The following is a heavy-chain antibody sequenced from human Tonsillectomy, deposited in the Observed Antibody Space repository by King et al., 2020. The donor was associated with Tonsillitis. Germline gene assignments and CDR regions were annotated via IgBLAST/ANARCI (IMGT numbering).Heavy chain of an antibody. Sequence: VQLVESGGGLVQPGGSLRLSCAASGFTFDKYAMSWVRQAPGKGLEWVSGIGGSGGKTYYADSVKGRFTISRDSSNNTQYLQMNSLRAEDTAVYYWAKQFVLTAARPYNGFDPWGQGTLVTVSS. CDR3: AKQFVLTAARPYNGFDP. CDR1: GFTFDKYA. V-gene: IGHV3-23*04. D-gene: IGHD2-2*01. CDR2: IGGSGGKT. J-gene: IGHJ5*02.